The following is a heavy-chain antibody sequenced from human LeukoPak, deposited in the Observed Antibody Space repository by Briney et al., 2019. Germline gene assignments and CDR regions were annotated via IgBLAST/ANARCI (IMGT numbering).Heavy chain of an antibody. V-gene: IGHV3-74*01. Sequence: GGSLRLSCAASAFTFSDYSMNWVRQAPGKGLVWVSRINGDGSSTRYADSVKGRFTISRDNAKNTLYLQMNSLRAEDTAVYYCARGGLNALEAFDIWGQGTLVTVCS. CDR1: AFTFSDYS. CDR2: INGDGSST. CDR3: ARGGLNALEAFDI. D-gene: IGHD1-1*01. J-gene: IGHJ3*02.